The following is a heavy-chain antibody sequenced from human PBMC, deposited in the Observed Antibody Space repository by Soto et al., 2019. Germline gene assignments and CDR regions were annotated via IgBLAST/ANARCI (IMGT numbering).Heavy chain of an antibody. CDR3: ARPSAWMEVTTVTTGWAFDI. Sequence: QVQLQESGPGLVKPSGTLSLTCAVSSGSISSSNWWSWVRQPPGKGLEWIGEIYHSGSTNYNPSRKSRVTISVDKSKNQFSLKLSSVTAADTAVYYCARPSAWMEVTTVTTGWAFDIWGQGTMVTVSS. J-gene: IGHJ3*02. V-gene: IGHV4-4*02. CDR1: SGSISSSNW. CDR2: IYHSGST. D-gene: IGHD4-17*01.